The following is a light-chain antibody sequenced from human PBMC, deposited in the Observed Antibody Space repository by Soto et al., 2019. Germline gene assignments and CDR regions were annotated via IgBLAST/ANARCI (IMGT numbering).Light chain of an antibody. J-gene: IGLJ3*02. V-gene: IGLV1-47*01. Sequence: QSVLTQPTSASGTPGQRVTISCSGTSSNIGTNYVFWYQQFPGTAPKLLIYRNNQRPSGVPERFSGSKSGTSASLAISGLRSEDEADYYCAAWGDFWVFGGGTKLTVL. CDR2: RNN. CDR3: AAWGDFWV. CDR1: SSNIGTNY.